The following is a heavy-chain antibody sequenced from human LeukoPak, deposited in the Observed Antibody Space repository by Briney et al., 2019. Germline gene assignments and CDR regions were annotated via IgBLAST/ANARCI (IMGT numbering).Heavy chain of an antibody. V-gene: IGHV3-74*01. Sequence: GGSLRLSCAASGFTFSRYWMHWVRQAPGKGLVWVSRINSDGSSTSYADSVKGRFTISRDNAKNSLDLQMESLRAEDTAVYYCAKDTGSPADAITMEDNAFDIWGQGTMVTVSS. CDR3: AKDTGSPADAITMEDNAFDI. J-gene: IGHJ3*02. CDR2: INSDGSST. D-gene: IGHD3-3*01. CDR1: GFTFSRYW.